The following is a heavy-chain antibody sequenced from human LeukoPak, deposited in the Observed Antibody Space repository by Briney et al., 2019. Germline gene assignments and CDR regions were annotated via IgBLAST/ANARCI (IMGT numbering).Heavy chain of an antibody. CDR3: AKSSFGGYYLYY. D-gene: IGHD3-3*01. CDR1: GGSISYYY. Sequence: SETLSLTCTVSGGSISYYYWSWIRQPPGKGLEWVGSIYYSGSTYYNPSLKSRVTISVDTSKNQFSLKLSSVTAADTAVYYCAKSSFGGYYLYYWGQGTLVTVSS. V-gene: IGHV4-59*05. J-gene: IGHJ4*01. CDR2: IYYSGST.